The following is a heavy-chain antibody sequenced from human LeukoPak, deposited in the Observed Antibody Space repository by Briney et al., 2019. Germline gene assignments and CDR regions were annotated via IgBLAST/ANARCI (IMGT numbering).Heavy chain of an antibody. CDR3: ARGTGWPQFDY. J-gene: IGHJ4*02. CDR1: GDSVSRDSIA. Sequence: SQTLSLTCAISGDSVSRDSIAWNWIRQSPSRGLEWLGRTYYKSAWYNDYAVSVKGRIIINPDTSKDQFSLQLNSVTPEDTAVYYCARGTGWPQFDYWGQGSLVTVSS. CDR2: TYYKSAWYN. D-gene: IGHD6-19*01. V-gene: IGHV6-1*01.